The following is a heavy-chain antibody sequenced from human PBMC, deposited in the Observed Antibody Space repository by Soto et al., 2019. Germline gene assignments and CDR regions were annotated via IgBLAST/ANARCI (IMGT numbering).Heavy chain of an antibody. CDR2: INDRGSSP. CDR3: AKEWVYDSSGWSFDY. J-gene: IGHJ4*02. CDR1: GFTFNNYL. V-gene: IGHV3-74*01. D-gene: IGHD3-22*01. Sequence: HPGGSLRLSCAASGFTFNNYLMHWVRQAPGKGLVWVSRINDRGSSPSYADSVKGRFTISRDNAKNTLYLQMNSLRAEDTAVYYCAKEWVYDSSGWSFDYWGQGTLVTVSS.